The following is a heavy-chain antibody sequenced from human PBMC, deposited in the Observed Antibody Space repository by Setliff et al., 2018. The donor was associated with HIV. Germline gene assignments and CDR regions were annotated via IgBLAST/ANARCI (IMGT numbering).Heavy chain of an antibody. CDR2: ISISGGST. J-gene: IGHJ5*02. Sequence: SCAASGFTFSSYAMSWVRQAPGKGLEWVSGISISGGSTYYADSVKGRFTISRDNSKSTLYLQMSSLRAEDTAVYYCAKDSPGYSSGWYEGVSWGQGTLVTVSS. CDR1: GFTFSSYA. CDR3: AKDSPGYSSGWYEGVS. V-gene: IGHV3-23*01. D-gene: IGHD6-19*01.